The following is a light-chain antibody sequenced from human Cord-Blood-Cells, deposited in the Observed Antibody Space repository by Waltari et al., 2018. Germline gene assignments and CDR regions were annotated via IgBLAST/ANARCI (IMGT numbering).Light chain of an antibody. V-gene: IGKV1-33*01. Sequence: DIQMTQSPSSLSASVGDRVTITCQASQDISNYLNWYQQRPGKAPKLLIYDASNLETGVPSRFSGSGSETDFTFTISSLQPGDIATYYCQQYDNLPLTFGGGTKVEIK. J-gene: IGKJ4*01. CDR2: DAS. CDR3: QQYDNLPLT. CDR1: QDISNY.